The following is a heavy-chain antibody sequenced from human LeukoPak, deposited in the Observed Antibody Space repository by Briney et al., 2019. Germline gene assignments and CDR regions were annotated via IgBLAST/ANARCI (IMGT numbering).Heavy chain of an antibody. D-gene: IGHD1-26*01. CDR2: ISGSGGST. Sequence: GGSLRLSCAASGFTFSSYAMSWVRQAPGKGLQWVSFISGSGGSTYYADSVKGRFTVSRNNPKNTLYLQMNSLRAEDTAVYYCAKGTYSTFDYWGQGTLVTVSS. J-gene: IGHJ4*02. V-gene: IGHV3-23*01. CDR3: AKGTYSTFDY. CDR1: GFTFSSYA.